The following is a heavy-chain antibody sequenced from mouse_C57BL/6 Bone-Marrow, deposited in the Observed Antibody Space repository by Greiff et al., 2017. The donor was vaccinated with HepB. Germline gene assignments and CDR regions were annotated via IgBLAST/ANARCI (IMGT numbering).Heavy chain of an antibody. CDR1: GYTFTSYD. Sequence: VMLVESGPELVKPGASVKLSCKASGYTFTSYDINWVKQRPGQGLEWIGWIYPRDGSTKYNEKFKGKATLTVDTSSSTAYMELHSLTSEDSAVYFCARHGSSYDWYFDVWGTGTTVTVSS. V-gene: IGHV1-85*01. CDR2: IYPRDGST. J-gene: IGHJ1*03. CDR3: ARHGSSYDWYFDV. D-gene: IGHD1-1*01.